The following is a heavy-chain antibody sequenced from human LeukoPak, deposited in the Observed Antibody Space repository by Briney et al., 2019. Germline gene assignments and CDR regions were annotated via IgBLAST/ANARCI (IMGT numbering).Heavy chain of an antibody. J-gene: IGHJ6*02. CDR2: IDSDGSST. Sequence: GGSLRLSCAVSGFTFSSYWMHWVRQAPGKGLVWVSRIDSDGSSTSYADSVKGRFTISRDNAKNTLYLQMNSLRAEDTAVYYCARGLTYYGMDVWGQGTTVTVSS. D-gene: IGHD3-9*01. CDR1: GFTFSSYW. CDR3: ARGLTYYGMDV. V-gene: IGHV3-74*01.